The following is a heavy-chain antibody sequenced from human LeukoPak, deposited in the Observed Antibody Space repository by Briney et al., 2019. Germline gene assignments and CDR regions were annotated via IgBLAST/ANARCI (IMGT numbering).Heavy chain of an antibody. CDR1: GYSISSGYY. J-gene: IGHJ6*03. CDR3: ARYWRGDVLLWFGEGHYMDV. D-gene: IGHD3-10*01. Sequence: SETLSLTCTVSGYSISSGYYWGWIRQPPGKGLEWIGSIYYSGSTYYNPSLKSRVTISVDTSKNQFSLKLSSVTAADTAVYYCARYWRGDVLLWFGEGHYMDVWGKGTTVTVSS. CDR2: IYYSGST. V-gene: IGHV4-38-2*02.